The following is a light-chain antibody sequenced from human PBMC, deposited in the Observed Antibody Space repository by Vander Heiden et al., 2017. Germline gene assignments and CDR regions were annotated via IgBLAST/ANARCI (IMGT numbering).Light chain of an antibody. Sequence: SVLPQPPSASRTPGQRVTISCSGSSSKIGSNYVYWYQQLPGTAPKLLIYRNNQRPSGVPDRFSGSKSGTSASLAISGLRAEDEAAYYCAARDDSLSGVLFGGGTKLTVL. CDR3: AARDDSLSGVL. J-gene: IGLJ2*01. V-gene: IGLV1-47*01. CDR2: RNN. CDR1: SSKIGSNY.